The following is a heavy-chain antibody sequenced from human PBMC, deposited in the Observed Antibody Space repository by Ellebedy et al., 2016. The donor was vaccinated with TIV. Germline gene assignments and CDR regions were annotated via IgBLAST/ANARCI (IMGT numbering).Heavy chain of an antibody. J-gene: IGHJ4*02. CDR3: VKGLVIAGYFDS. Sequence: GESLKISXAASGFTFSSFPMSWVRQAPGKGLEWVSSINARGDDTYYVNPVKGRFTISRDNSKDTLYLQMNSLRAEDTALYYCVKGLVIAGYFDSWGQGTLVTVSS. CDR2: INARGDDT. CDR1: GFTFSSFP. V-gene: IGHV3-23*01. D-gene: IGHD6-13*01.